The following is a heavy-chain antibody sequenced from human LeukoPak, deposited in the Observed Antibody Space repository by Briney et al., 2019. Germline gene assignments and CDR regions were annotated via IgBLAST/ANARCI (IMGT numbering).Heavy chain of an antibody. CDR1: GYTLTELS. D-gene: IGHD3-22*01. CDR3: ARDLYYYDSSGYSPMDV. Sequence: SVKVSCKVSGYTLTELSMHWVRQAPGKGLVWMGGFDPEDGETIYAQKFQGRVTITADESTSTAYMELSSLRSEDTAVYYCARDLYYYDSSGYSPMDVWGKGTTVTISS. V-gene: IGHV1-24*01. CDR2: FDPEDGET. J-gene: IGHJ6*03.